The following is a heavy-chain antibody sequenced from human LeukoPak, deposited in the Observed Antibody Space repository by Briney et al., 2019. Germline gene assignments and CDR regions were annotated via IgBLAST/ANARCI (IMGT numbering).Heavy chain of an antibody. D-gene: IGHD5-18*01. V-gene: IGHV4-30-2*01. CDR2: IYHSGST. J-gene: IGHJ4*02. CDR1: GGSISSGGYS. Sequence: SETLSLTCAVSGGSISSGGYSWSWIRQPPGKGLEWIGYIYHSGSTYYNPSLKSRVTISVDRSKNQFSLKLSSVTAADTAVYYCARGGYSYGHFDYWGQGALVTVSS. CDR3: ARGGYSYGHFDY.